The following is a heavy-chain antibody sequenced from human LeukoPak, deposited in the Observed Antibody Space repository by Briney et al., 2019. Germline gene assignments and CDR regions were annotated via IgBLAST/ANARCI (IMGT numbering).Heavy chain of an antibody. CDR1: GFTVRSNY. CDR2: MYSGGST. D-gene: IGHD2-21*02. V-gene: IGHV3-53*05. CDR3: AKGYCGGDCYTDY. Sequence: PGGSLRLSCTASGFTVRSNYMSWVRQSPRKGLEWVSIMYSGGSTDYADSVKGRFTISRDDSKNTLYLQMYSLRAEDTAVYYCAKGYCGGDCYTDYWGQGTLVTVSS. J-gene: IGHJ4*02.